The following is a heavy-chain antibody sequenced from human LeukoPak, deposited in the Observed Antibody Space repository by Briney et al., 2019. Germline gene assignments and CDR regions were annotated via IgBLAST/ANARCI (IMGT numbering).Heavy chain of an antibody. CDR3: AKDGGSYSLAPDY. CDR1: GFTFDDYA. CDR2: ISWNSGSI. Sequence: PGGSLRLSCAASGFTFDDYAMHWVRQAPGKGLEWVSGISWNSGSIGYADSVKGRFTISRDNAKNSLYLQMNSLRAEDTAVYYCAKDGGSYSLAPDYWGQGTLVTVSS. D-gene: IGHD1-26*01. V-gene: IGHV3-9*01. J-gene: IGHJ4*02.